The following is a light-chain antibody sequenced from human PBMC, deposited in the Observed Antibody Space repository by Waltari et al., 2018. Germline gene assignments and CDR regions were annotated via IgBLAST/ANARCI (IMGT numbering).Light chain of an antibody. Sequence: QSALTQPPSASGSPRPSVPLSCPGTRRDIGGYNYASWYQQPPGKAPKLIIYEVTKRPSGVPDRCSASKSGNTASLTVSGLQAEDEADYYCSSCAGSTNWVFGGGTKLTVL. V-gene: IGLV2-8*01. CDR3: SSCAGSTNWV. J-gene: IGLJ3*02. CDR2: EVT. CDR1: RRDIGGYNY.